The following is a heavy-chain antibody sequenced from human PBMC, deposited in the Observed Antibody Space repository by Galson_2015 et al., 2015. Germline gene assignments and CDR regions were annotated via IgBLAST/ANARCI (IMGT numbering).Heavy chain of an antibody. J-gene: IGHJ2*01. CDR2: IYHSGST. D-gene: IGHD1-14*01. Sequence: ETLSLTCAVSGGSISSNNWWSWVRQPPGKGLEWIGEIYHSGSTNYNPSLKSRVTISVDKSKNQFSLKLSSVTAADTAVYYCARDFAKPWYFDLWGRGTLVTVSS. CDR1: GGSISSNNW. CDR3: ARDFAKPWYFDL. V-gene: IGHV4-4*02.